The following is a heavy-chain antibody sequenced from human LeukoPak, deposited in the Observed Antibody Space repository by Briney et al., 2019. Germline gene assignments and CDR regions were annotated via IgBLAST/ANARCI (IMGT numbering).Heavy chain of an antibody. V-gene: IGHV3-30*02. CDR1: GFTFSSYG. CDR2: IRYDGNNE. CDR3: AKAEGYDSSGWYPYFDY. J-gene: IGHJ4*02. Sequence: GGSLCLSCAASGFTFSSYGMHWVRQAPGKGLEWVAYIRYDGNNEYYADPVSGGFTTSRDKSKSTLYLQRSSLRAEYTAVYYCAKAEGYDSSGWYPYFDYWGQGTLVTVSS. D-gene: IGHD3-22*01.